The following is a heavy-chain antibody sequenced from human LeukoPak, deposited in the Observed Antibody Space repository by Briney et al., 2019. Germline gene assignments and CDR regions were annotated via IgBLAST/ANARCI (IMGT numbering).Heavy chain of an antibody. J-gene: IGHJ6*03. V-gene: IGHV4-39*01. D-gene: IGHD3-10*01. Sequence: SETLSLTCTVSGGSISSSSYYWGWIRQPPGKGLEWIGSIYYSGCTYYNPSLKSRVSISLDTSKNQFSRKLSSVTTADTAVYYCARHPSTYYYVSGSYYKSEYYMDVWGKGTTVTVSS. CDR2: IYYSGCT. CDR3: ARHPSTYYYVSGSYYKSEYYMDV. CDR1: GGSISSSSYY.